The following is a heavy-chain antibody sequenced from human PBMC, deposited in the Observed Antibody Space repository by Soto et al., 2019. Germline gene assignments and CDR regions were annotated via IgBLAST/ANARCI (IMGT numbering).Heavy chain of an antibody. CDR2: INAGNGNT. CDR1: GYTFTSYA. J-gene: IGHJ4*02. CDR3: ARAPGYSYGYN. Sequence: QVQLVQSGAEVKKPGASVKVSCKASGYTFTSYAMHWVRQAPGQRLEWMGWINAGNGNTKYSQKFQGRVTITRDTSASSAYMELSSLRSEDTAVYYCARAPGYSYGYNWGQGTLVTVSS. V-gene: IGHV1-3*01. D-gene: IGHD5-18*01.